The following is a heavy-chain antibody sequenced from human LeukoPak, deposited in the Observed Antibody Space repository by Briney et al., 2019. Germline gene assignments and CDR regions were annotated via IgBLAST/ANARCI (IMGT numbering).Heavy chain of an antibody. J-gene: IGHJ4*02. CDR2: IYYSGST. V-gene: IGHV4-59*01. CDR3: ARVGNYYDSSGYLSPPWHLDY. D-gene: IGHD3-22*01. CDR1: GGSISSYY. Sequence: SETLSLTCTVSGGSISSYYWSWIRQPPGKGLEWIGYIYYSGSTNYNPSLKSRVTISVDTSKNQFSLKLSSVTAADTAVYYCARVGNYYDSSGYLSPPWHLDYWGQGTLVTVSS.